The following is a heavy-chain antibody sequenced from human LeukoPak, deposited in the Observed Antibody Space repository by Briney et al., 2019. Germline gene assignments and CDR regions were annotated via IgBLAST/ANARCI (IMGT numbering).Heavy chain of an antibody. V-gene: IGHV3-21*04. CDR2: ISSSSSYI. CDR3: ARDRIAAADTEEFDY. J-gene: IGHJ4*02. Sequence: GGSLRLSCAASGFTFSSYSMNWVRQAPGKGLEWVSFISSSSSYIYYAASVRGRFTISRDNSKNTVYLQMNNLRAEDTAVYYCARDRIAAADTEEFDYWGQGTLVTVSS. CDR1: GFTFSSYS. D-gene: IGHD6-13*01.